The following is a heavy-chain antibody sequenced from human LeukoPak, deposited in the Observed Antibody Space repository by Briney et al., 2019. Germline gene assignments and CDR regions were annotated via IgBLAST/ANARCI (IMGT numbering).Heavy chain of an antibody. D-gene: IGHD1-26*01. CDR1: GYTFTGYY. CDR2: MNPNSGGT. J-gene: IGHJ4*02. Sequence: GASVKVSCKASGYTFTGYYMHWVRQAPGQGLEWMGWMNPNSGGTNYAQKCQGRVTMTRDTSISTAYMELSRLRSDDTAVYYCATVVGARGGDYFDYWGQGTLVTVSS. V-gene: IGHV1-2*02. CDR3: ATVVGARGGDYFDY.